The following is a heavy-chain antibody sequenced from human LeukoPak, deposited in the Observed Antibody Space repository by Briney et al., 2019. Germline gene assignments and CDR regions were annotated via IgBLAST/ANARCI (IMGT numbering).Heavy chain of an antibody. CDR2: FYYSGNT. J-gene: IGHJ4*02. CDR3: ATVRPENSGSYYWDY. CDR1: GGYISSYY. Sequence: SETLSLTCTVSGGYISSYYWSWIRQPPGKGLEWIGCFYYSGNTNSNPSLKSRVTISVDTSKSQFSLKLMSVTAADTAVYYCATVRPENSGSYYWDYWGQGTLVTVSS. D-gene: IGHD1-26*01. V-gene: IGHV4-59*08.